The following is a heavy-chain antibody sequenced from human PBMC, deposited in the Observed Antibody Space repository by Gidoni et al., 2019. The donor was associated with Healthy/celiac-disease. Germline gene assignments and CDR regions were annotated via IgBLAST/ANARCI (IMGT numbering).Heavy chain of an antibody. CDR1: GFTFSSYS. Sequence: EVQLVESGGGLVKPGGSLRLSCAASGFTFSSYSMNWVRQAPGKGLEWVSSISSSISYIYYADSVKGRFTISRDNAKNSLYLQMNSLRAEDTAVYYCARSIAAAGTKGNDYWGQGTLVTVSS. J-gene: IGHJ4*02. CDR3: ARSIAAAGTKGNDY. D-gene: IGHD6-13*01. CDR2: ISSSISYI. V-gene: IGHV3-21*01.